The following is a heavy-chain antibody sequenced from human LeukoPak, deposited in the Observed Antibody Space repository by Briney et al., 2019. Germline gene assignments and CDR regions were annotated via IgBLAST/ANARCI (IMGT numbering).Heavy chain of an antibody. CDR3: ARLPSQAYYFDY. Sequence: GGSLRLSCAASGFTVSSNYMSWVRQAPGKGLEWVSVIYSGGSTYYADSVKGRFTISRDNSKNTLYLQMNSLRAEDTAVYYCARLPSQAYYFDYWGQGTLVTVSS. CDR2: IYSGGST. CDR1: GFTVSSNY. J-gene: IGHJ4*02. V-gene: IGHV3-53*01.